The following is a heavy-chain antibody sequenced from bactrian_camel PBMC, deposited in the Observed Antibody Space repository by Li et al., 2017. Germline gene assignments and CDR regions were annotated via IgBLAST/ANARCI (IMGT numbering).Heavy chain of an antibody. CDR3: AAEGDGLIPLPGPDGLSRAEFRY. Sequence: HVQLVESGGGSVQAGGSLTLSCEARGDTYRSKCMGWFRQAPGNACELVSNIKGDGTTYYVDSVKGRFTISQDKAKGIVFLQMNSLEVDDTALYYCAAEGDGLIPLPGPDGLSRAEFRYWGQGTQVTVS. V-gene: IGHV3S53*01. J-gene: IGHJ6*01. CDR1: GDTYRSKC. CDR2: IKGDGTT. D-gene: IGHD3*01.